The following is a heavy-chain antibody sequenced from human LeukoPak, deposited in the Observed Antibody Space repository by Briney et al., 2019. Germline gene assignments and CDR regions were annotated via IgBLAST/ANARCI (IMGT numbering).Heavy chain of an antibody. CDR1: GYTFTSYG. CDR3: ARGNRYFDWPKGGGLPDY. D-gene: IGHD3-9*01. CDR2: ISVYNGNT. V-gene: IGHV1-18*01. Sequence: ASVKVSCKASGYTFTSYGISWVRQAPGQGLEWMGWISVYNGNTNYAQKFQGRVTMTRNTSISTAYMELSSLRSEDTAVYYCARGNRYFDWPKGGGLPDYWGQGTLVTVSS. J-gene: IGHJ4*02.